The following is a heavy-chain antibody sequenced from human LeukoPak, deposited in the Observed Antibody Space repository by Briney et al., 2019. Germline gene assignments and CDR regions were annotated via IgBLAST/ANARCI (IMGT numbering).Heavy chain of an antibody. Sequence: GGSLRLSCAASGFTFSSYEMNWVRQAPGKGLEWVSYISRSSTTIYYADSVKGRFTISRDNAKNSLYLQMDSLRAEDTALYYCAKDPTSSSALDYWGLGTLVTVSS. D-gene: IGHD6-6*01. V-gene: IGHV3-48*01. J-gene: IGHJ4*02. CDR1: GFTFSSYE. CDR2: ISRSSTTI. CDR3: AKDPTSSSALDY.